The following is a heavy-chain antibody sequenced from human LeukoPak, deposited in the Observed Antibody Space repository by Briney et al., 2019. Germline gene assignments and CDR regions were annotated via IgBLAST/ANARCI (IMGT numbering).Heavy chain of an antibody. CDR3: AAARLDILTGFDY. V-gene: IGHV4-34*01. CDR1: GGSFSGYY. CDR2: INHSGST. Sequence: SETLSLTCAVYGGSFSGYYWNWIRQPPGKGLEWIGEINHSGSTNYNPSLKSRVTMSVDTSKNQFSLKLSSVTAADTAVYYCAAARLDILTGFDYWGQGTLVTVSS. D-gene: IGHD3-9*01. J-gene: IGHJ4*02.